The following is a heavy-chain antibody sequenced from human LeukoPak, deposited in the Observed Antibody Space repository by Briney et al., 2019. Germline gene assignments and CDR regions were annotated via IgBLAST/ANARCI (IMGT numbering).Heavy chain of an antibody. D-gene: IGHD3-10*01. CDR2: INPNSGGT. CDR1: GYTFTGYY. V-gene: IGHV1-2*04. J-gene: IGHJ6*04. CDR3: AREDGSGSIVYYYYGMDV. Sequence: ASVKVSCKASGYTFTGYYMHWVRQAPGQGLEWMGWINPNSGGTNYAQKFQGWLTMTRDTSISTAYMELSRLRSDDTAVYYCAREDGSGSIVYYYYGMDVWGKGTTVTVSS.